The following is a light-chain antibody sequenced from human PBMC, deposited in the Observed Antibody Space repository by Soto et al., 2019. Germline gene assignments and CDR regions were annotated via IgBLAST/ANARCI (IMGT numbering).Light chain of an antibody. CDR3: QQYHNWPPQYT. CDR2: GAS. CDR1: QTVSSN. Sequence: IVMTQSPATLSVSPGERATLSCRASQTVSSNLAWYQQKPGQAPRLLIYGASTRATGVPARFSGSGSGTEFTLTISSLQSEDFAVYYCQQYHNWPPQYTFGQGTKLQIK. V-gene: IGKV3-15*01. J-gene: IGKJ2*01.